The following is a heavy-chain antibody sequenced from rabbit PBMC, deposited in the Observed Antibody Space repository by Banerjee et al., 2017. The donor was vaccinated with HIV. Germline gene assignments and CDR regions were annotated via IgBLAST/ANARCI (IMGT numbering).Heavy chain of an antibody. D-gene: IGHD4-2*01. CDR2: IYAGSSGST. Sequence: QSLEESGGDLVKPGASLTLTCTASGFSFSSGYDMCWVRQAPGKGLEWIACIYAGSSGSTYYASWAKGRFTISKTSSTTVTLQMTSLTAADTATYFCARDQAGNDFYFNLWGPGTLVTVS. CDR3: ARDQAGNDFYFNL. J-gene: IGHJ4*01. CDR1: GFSFSSGYD. V-gene: IGHV1S40*01.